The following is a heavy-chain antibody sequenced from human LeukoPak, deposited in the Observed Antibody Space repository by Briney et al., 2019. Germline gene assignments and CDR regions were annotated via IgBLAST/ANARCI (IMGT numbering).Heavy chain of an antibody. CDR3: AKEVAIPVAVDAFER. CDR2: ISARGGTT. V-gene: IGHV3-23*01. Sequence: GGSLRLSCAASGFTFNSYAMSWVRQAQGRGLGWIWPISARGGTTYYADSVKGRFTISRDNSKNTLYLQMNSLGAEDTAVYYCAKEVAIPVAVDAFERWGQGTLVTVSS. CDR1: GFTFNSYA. J-gene: IGHJ3*02. D-gene: IGHD6-19*01.